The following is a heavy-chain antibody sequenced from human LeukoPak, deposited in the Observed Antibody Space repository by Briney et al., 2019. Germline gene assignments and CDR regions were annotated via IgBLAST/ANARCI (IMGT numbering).Heavy chain of an antibody. D-gene: IGHD2-21*01. J-gene: IGHJ1*01. CDR2: IYYSGST. V-gene: IGHV4-59*08. Sequence: SETLSLTFTVSGGSISSYYWSWIRQPPGKGLEWIGYIYYSGSTNYNPSFKSRVTISVDTSKNQFSLKLSSVTAADTAVYYCARLGDEFQHWGQGTLVTVSS. CDR1: GGSISSYY. CDR3: ARLGDEFQH.